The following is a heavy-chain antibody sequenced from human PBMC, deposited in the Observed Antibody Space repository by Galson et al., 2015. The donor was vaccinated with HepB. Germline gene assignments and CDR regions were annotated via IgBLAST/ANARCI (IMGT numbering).Heavy chain of an antibody. D-gene: IGHD3-10*02. Sequence: SMRLACAASGFTFNSNWLSGVRQAPGKGLESVANVTEDGSEKYFVDYVKGRFTISRDNARNSLYLQMNSLRAEDTAVYYCASVRGDLYDPRTYDFDYWGQGTLVTVSS. V-gene: IGHV3-7*03. J-gene: IGHJ4*02. CDR2: VTEDGSEK. CDR3: ASVRGDLYDPRTYDFDY. CDR1: GFTFNSNW.